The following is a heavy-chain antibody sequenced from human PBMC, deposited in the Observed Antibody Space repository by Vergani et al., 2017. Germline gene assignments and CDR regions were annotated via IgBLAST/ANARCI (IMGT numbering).Heavy chain of an antibody. Sequence: EVQLVESGGGLVQPGGSLRLSCAASGFTFSSYWMSWVRQAPGKGLEWVASIKQDGSEKYYLDSVKGRVTISRDNAKNSLYLQMNSLGAEDTAVYYCARAKSPVDCLDYWGQGTLVTVSS. D-gene: IGHD2-21*02. CDR1: GFTFSSYW. J-gene: IGHJ4*02. CDR2: IKQDGSEK. V-gene: IGHV3-7*03. CDR3: ARAKSPVDCLDY.